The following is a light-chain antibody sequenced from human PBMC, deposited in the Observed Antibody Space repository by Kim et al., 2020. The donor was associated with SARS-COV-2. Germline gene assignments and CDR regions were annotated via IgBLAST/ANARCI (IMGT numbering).Light chain of an antibody. J-gene: IGLJ2*01. Sequence: ATEKAATVTWGGKKITNKNVHWYQQRQGQAPVLGISYDSDRPSGIPERFCGSISSNAATPTISRVEAGDEADYYCQGWDTSSDHVVFGGGTQLTVL. V-gene: IGLV3-21*04. CDR3: QGWDTSSDHVV. CDR1: KITNKN. CDR2: YDS.